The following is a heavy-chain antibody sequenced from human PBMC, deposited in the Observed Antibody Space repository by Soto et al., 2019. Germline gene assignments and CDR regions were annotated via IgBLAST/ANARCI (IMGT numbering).Heavy chain of an antibody. Sequence: ASVKVSCKASGYRFTRQYGHWVRQAPGQGLEWMGIINPGGGSPSYAQNFQGRVTMTTDTSTSTVYMDLSGLRSEDTAVYYCARDPSSGNGVDDWGQRTLVTV. D-gene: IGHD1-26*01. CDR2: INPGGGSP. CDR1: GYRFTRQY. V-gene: IGHV1-46*01. CDR3: ARDPSSGNGVDD. J-gene: IGHJ4*02.